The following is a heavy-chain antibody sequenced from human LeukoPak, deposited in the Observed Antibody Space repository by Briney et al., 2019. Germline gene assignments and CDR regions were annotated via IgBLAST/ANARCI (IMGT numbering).Heavy chain of an antibody. D-gene: IGHD1-26*01. J-gene: IGHJ5*02. CDR1: GFTFDDYD. Sequence: GGSLRLSCAASGFTFDDYDMQWVRHAPGKGLEGVSVISCNSGSIRYAHSVKRRFPISTHNAKTSLYLQMNSLRAEDTALYYCAKDSGIVGATAWFDLWGQGTLVTVSS. CDR3: AKDSGIVGATAWFDL. V-gene: IGHV3-9*01. CDR2: ISCNSGSI.